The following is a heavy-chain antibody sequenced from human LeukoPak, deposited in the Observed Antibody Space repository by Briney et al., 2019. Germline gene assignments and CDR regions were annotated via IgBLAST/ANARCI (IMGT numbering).Heavy chain of an antibody. V-gene: IGHV1-69*13. Sequence: ASVKVSCKASGGTFSSYAISWVRQAPGQGLEWMGGITPIFGTANYAQKFQGRVTITADESTSTAYMELSSLRSEDTAVYYCARALENYGSGSYYNPFDYWGQGTLVTVSS. D-gene: IGHD3-10*01. CDR1: GGTFSSYA. CDR2: ITPIFGTA. CDR3: ARALENYGSGSYYNPFDY. J-gene: IGHJ4*02.